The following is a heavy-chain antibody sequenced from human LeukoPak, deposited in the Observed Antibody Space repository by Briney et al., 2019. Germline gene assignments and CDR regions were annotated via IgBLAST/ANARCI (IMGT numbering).Heavy chain of an antibody. J-gene: IGHJ4*02. CDR3: ARNRGGYNSFDY. Sequence: SQTLSLTCTVSGGSINSGDYYWSWIRQHPGKGLEWIGYIYYSGSSYYNPSLRSRVTISVDTSKNHFSLKLSSVTAADTAVYYCARNRGGYNSFDYWGQGTLVTVSS. CDR2: IYYSGSS. CDR1: GGSINSGDYY. D-gene: IGHD5-24*01. V-gene: IGHV4-31*03.